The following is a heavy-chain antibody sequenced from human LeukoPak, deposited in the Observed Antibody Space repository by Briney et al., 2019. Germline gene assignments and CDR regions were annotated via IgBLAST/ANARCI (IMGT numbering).Heavy chain of an antibody. Sequence: SETLSLTCAVYGGSFSGYYWSWIRQPPGKGLEWIGEINHSGSTNYNPSLKSRVTISVNTSKNQFSLKLSSVTAADTAVYYCARVRSGYGRSAFDIWGQGTMVTVSS. CDR3: ARVRSGYGRSAFDI. CDR2: INHSGST. D-gene: IGHD5-12*01. CDR1: GGSFSGYY. J-gene: IGHJ3*02. V-gene: IGHV4-34*01.